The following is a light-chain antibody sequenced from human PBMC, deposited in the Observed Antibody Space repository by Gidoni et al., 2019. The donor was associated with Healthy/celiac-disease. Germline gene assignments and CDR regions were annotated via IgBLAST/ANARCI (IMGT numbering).Light chain of an antibody. Sequence: SALTQPCSVSGSPGQSVTISCSGTSSDVGGYNYVSWYQQHPGKAPKLMIYDVSNRPSGVSNRFSGSKSGNTASLTISGLQAEDEADYYCSSYTSSSTLRVFGGGTKLTVL. CDR3: SSYTSSSTLRV. CDR2: DVS. J-gene: IGLJ3*02. V-gene: IGLV2-14*01. CDR1: SSDVGGYNY.